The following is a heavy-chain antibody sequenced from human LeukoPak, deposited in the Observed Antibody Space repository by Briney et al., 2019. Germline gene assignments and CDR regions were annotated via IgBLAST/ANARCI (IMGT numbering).Heavy chain of an antibody. V-gene: IGHV4-39*01. J-gene: IGHJ4*02. CDR3: ARYWGYNSNRSLAS. CDR1: GGSISSTRCY. Sequence: SETLSLTCTVSGGSISSTRCYWGWIRQPPGKGLEWIGSIYYSGTTYNNPSLKSRVTISIDTSKNQFSLKLRSVTAADTALYYCARYWGYNSNRSLASWGQGALVTVSS. CDR2: IYYSGTT. D-gene: IGHD4-11*01.